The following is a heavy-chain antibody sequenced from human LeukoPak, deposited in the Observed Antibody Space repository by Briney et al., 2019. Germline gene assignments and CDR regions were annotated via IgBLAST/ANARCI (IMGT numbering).Heavy chain of an antibody. Sequence: ASVKVSCKASGGTFSSYAISWVRQAPGQGLEWMGGIIPIFGTANYAQKFQGRVTITADESTSTAYMELSSLRSEDTAVYYCARVNDILTGYYMNYYYMGVWGKGTTVTISS. V-gene: IGHV1-69*13. CDR1: GGTFSSYA. CDR2: IIPIFGTA. D-gene: IGHD3-9*01. CDR3: ARVNDILTGYYMNYYYMGV. J-gene: IGHJ6*03.